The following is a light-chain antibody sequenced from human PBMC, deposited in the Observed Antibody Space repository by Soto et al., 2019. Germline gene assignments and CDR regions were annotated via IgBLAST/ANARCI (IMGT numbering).Light chain of an antibody. V-gene: IGKV3-11*01. CDR1: QSVSSY. J-gene: IGKJ4*01. CDR2: DAS. CDR3: QQRSIWPPLT. Sequence: EIVLTQSPATLSLSPGERATLSCRASQSVSSYLAWYQQKPGQAPRLLIYDASNRAPGIPARFSGSGSGTDFTLTISSLEPEDFAVYYCQQRSIWPPLTFGGGTKVESK.